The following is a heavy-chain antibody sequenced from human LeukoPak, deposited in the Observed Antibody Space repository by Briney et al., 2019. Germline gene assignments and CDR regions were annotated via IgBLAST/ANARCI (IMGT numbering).Heavy chain of an antibody. V-gene: IGHV3-48*01. CDR2: ISSISSAI. J-gene: IGHJ4*02. D-gene: IGHD4-17*01. Sequence: GGSLRLSCAASGFTFSSYSMNWVRQAPGKGLEWVSYISSISSAIYFADSVKGRFTISRDNDKNSLYLQMNSLRAEDTAVYYCAREAYGDFDYWGQGTLVTVSS. CDR1: GFTFSSYS. CDR3: AREAYGDFDY.